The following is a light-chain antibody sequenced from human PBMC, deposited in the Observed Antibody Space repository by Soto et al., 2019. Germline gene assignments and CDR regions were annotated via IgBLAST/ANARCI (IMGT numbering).Light chain of an antibody. J-gene: IGKJ1*01. CDR3: QQYYTYPWT. CDR2: DAS. CDR1: QSISSW. Sequence: DIQMTQSPSTLSASVGDRVTITCRASQSISSWLAWYQQKPGKAPKFLIYDASNLQSGVPSRFSGSGSGREFTLTISSLQPDDFATYYCQQYYTYPWTFGQGTKVDIK. V-gene: IGKV1-5*01.